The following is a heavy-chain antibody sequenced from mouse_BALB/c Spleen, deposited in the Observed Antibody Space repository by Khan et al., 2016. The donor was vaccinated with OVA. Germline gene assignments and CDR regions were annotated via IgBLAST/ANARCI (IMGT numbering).Heavy chain of an antibody. CDR1: GYTFTNYG. J-gene: IGHJ1*01. Sequence: QIQLVQSGPELKKPGETVKISCKASGYTFTNYGMNWVKQAPGKGLKWMGWINTYTGEPTYTDDFKGRFAFSLETSASTAYLQINNLKNEDMATXFCARGASYWYCDVWGAGTTVTVSS. V-gene: IGHV9-1*02. CDR3: ARGASYWYCDV. CDR2: INTYTGEP.